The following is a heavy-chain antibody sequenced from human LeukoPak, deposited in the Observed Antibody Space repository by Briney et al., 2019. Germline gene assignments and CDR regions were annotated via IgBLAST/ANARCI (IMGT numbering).Heavy chain of an antibody. CDR1: DGSFSGYY. CDR3: ARLFLFGYCSCGSCPHQNWFDP. D-gene: IGHD2-15*01. Sequence: SETLSLTCADYDGSFSGYYWSSIRQPPGKGLEWIGEINHSGSTNYNPSLKSRVTISVDTSKNQFSLKLSSVTAADTAVYYCARLFLFGYCSCGSCPHQNWFDPWGQGTLLTVSS. V-gene: IGHV4-34*01. CDR2: INHSGST. J-gene: IGHJ5*02.